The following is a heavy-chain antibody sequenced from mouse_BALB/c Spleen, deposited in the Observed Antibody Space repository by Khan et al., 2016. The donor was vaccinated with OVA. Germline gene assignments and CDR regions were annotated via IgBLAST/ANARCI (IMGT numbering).Heavy chain of an antibody. CDR3: IRSVYYAYAYAMDY. Sequence: EVQLVESGPGLVKPSQSLSLTCTVTGYSITSDFAWNWVRQFPGNKLEWMGYISFSGFTSYDPSLKSRLSITRDTSKNQFFLQLSSVTTEDTATYYCIRSVYYAYAYAMDYWGQGTSVTVSS. CDR2: ISFSGFT. J-gene: IGHJ4*01. D-gene: IGHD2-2*01. V-gene: IGHV3-2*02. CDR1: GYSITSDFA.